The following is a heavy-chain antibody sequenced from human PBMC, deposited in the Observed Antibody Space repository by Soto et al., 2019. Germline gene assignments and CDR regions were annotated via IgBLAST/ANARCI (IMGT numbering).Heavy chain of an antibody. CDR1: GFTFSSYA. J-gene: IGHJ4*02. D-gene: IGHD3-10*02. Sequence: GGSLRLSCAASGFTFSSYAMSWVRQAPGKGLEWVSAISGSGGSTYYADSVKGRFTISRDNSKNTLYLQMNSLGAEDTAVYYCAKDVRGYGRPFDYWGQGTLVTVSS. CDR2: ISGSGGST. V-gene: IGHV3-23*01. CDR3: AKDVRGYGRPFDY.